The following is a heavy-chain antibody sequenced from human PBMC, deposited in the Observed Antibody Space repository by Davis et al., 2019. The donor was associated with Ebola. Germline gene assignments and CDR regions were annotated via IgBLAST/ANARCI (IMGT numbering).Heavy chain of an antibody. CDR2: VRSDGHNT. D-gene: IGHD1-26*01. V-gene: IGHV3-64D*08. Sequence: GESLKISCSAAGFSFSNYTMHWVRQAPGKGLECVLAVRSDGHNTYYADSVTGRFTISRDNSKNTLYLQMSSLRTEDTAVYYCVKGIVGTAKVYWGQGTLVTVSS. CDR3: VKGIVGTAKVY. CDR1: GFSFSNYT. J-gene: IGHJ4*02.